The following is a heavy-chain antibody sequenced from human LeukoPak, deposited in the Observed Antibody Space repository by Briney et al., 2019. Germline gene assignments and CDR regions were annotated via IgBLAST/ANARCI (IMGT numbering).Heavy chain of an antibody. J-gene: IGHJ5*02. CDR1: GFTFSSYG. CDR2: IWYDGSNK. CDR3: ARSGSTANNWFDP. V-gene: IGHV3-33*01. Sequence: GGALRLSCAASGFTFSSYGMHWVRQAPGKGLEWVAVIWYDGSNKYYADSVKGRFTISRDNSKNTLYLQMNSLRAEDTAVYYCARSGSTANNWFDPWGRGTLVTVSS. D-gene: IGHD4-17*01.